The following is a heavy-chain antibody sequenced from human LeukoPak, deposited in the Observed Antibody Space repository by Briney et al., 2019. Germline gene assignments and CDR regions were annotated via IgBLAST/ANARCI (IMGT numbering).Heavy chain of an antibody. CDR1: GFTFSTYW. CDR3: ANGDGFDY. CDR2: IKQDGSEK. D-gene: IGHD5-24*01. V-gene: IGHV3-7*01. J-gene: IGHJ4*02. Sequence: GGSLRLSCATSGFTFSTYWMSWVRQAPGKGLEWVANIKQDGSEKYYVDSVKGRFTISRDYAKNSLYLQMNSLRAEDTAVYYCANGDGFDYWGQGTLVTVSS.